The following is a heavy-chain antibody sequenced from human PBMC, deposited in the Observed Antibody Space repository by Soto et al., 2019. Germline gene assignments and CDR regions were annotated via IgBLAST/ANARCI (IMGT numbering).Heavy chain of an antibody. V-gene: IGHV3-43*02. Sequence: GESLNISCAASGFTFDDYAMHWVRQAPGKGLEWVSLISGDGGSTYYADSVKGRFTISRDNSKNSLYLQMNSLRTEDTALYYCAKDIGRSGSYYFDYWGQGTLVTVSS. CDR3: AKDIGRSGSYYFDY. CDR2: ISGDGGST. J-gene: IGHJ4*02. D-gene: IGHD1-26*01. CDR1: GFTFDDYA.